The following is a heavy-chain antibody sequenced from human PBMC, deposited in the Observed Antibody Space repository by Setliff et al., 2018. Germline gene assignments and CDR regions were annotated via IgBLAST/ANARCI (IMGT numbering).Heavy chain of an antibody. J-gene: IGHJ5*02. Sequence: PSETLSLTCTVSDVSISSSSFYWAWIRQPPGKGLEYIGSIYYSGSTYYNASLKSRVTISVDTSKNQFSLKLSSVTAADTAVYYCVRQGLDTGRTRWWFDPWGQGTLVTVSS. CDR2: IYYSGST. V-gene: IGHV4-39*01. CDR3: VRQGLDTGRTRWWFDP. D-gene: IGHD5-18*01. CDR1: DVSISSSSFY.